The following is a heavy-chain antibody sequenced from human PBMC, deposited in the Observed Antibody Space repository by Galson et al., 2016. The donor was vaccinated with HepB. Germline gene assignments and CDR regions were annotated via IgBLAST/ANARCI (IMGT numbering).Heavy chain of an antibody. V-gene: IGHV1-2*02. CDR1: GYTFTDYY. J-gene: IGHJ5*02. Sequence: SVKVSCKASGYTFTDYYIHWVRQAPGQGLEWMGWINPSSGGTSYAQKFQGRVTMTRDTSISTASIELSRLTSDDTALYYCARGGRFSGSYSAWGQGTLVTVSS. CDR2: INPSSGGT. D-gene: IGHD1-26*01. CDR3: ARGGRFSGSYSA.